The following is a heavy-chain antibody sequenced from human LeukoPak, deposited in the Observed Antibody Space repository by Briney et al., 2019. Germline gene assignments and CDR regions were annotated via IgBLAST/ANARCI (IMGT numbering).Heavy chain of an antibody. CDR3: AQGSGYRSPFDY. J-gene: IGHJ4*02. CDR1: GFSFRSNW. D-gene: IGHD3-22*01. Sequence: GGSLRLSCGASGFSFRSNWMSWVRQAPGKGPEWVANIKQDGIEKYYVDSVKGRFTISRDNAKNSLYLQMNSLRVEDTAVYYCAQGSGYRSPFDYWGQGALVTVSS. V-gene: IGHV3-7*01. CDR2: IKQDGIEK.